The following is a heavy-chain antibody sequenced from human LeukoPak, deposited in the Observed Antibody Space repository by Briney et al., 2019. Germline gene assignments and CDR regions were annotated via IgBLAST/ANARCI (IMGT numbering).Heavy chain of an antibody. CDR1: GFTFGDYA. Sequence: GGSLRLSCTASGFTFGDYAMTWVRQAPGKGLEWAGFIRGRAYGGTAEYAASVKGRFTLSRDDSKSIAYLQMNSLKIEDTAVYYCTVFDYWGQGTLVTVSS. J-gene: IGHJ4*02. CDR3: TVFDY. CDR2: IRGRAYGGTA. V-gene: IGHV3-49*04.